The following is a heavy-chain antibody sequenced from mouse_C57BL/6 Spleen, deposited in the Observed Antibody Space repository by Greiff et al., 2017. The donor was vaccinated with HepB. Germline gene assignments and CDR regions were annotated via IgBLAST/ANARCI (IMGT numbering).Heavy chain of an antibody. D-gene: IGHD4-1*01. V-gene: IGHV3-1*01. CDR3: ARAVGRGFAY. CDR2: ISYSGST. Sequence: DVKLVESGPGMVKPSQSLSLTCTVTGYSITSGYDWHWIRHFPGNKLEWMGYISYSGSTNYNPSLKSRISITHDTSKNHFFLKLNSVTTEDTATYYCARAVGRGFAYWGQGTLVTVSA. J-gene: IGHJ3*01. CDR1: GYSITSGYD.